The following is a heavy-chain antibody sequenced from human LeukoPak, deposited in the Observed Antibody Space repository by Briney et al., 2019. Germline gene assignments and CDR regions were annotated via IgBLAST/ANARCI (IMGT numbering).Heavy chain of an antibody. CDR2: IYYSAST. CDR3: ARAESRGTILALYFDY. V-gene: IGHV4-61*01. J-gene: IGHJ4*02. D-gene: IGHD2-21*01. CDR1: GGSVSSGSYY. Sequence: SETLSLTCTVSGGSVSSGSYYWSWIRQPPGKGLEWIGYIYYSASTNYNPSLKSRVTISVDTSNNQFSLKLSSVTAADTAVYYCARAESRGTILALYFDYWGQGTLVTVSS.